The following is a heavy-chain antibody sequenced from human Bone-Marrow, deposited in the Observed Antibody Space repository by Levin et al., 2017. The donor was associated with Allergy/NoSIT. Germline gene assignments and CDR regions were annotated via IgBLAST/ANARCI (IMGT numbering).Heavy chain of an antibody. V-gene: IGHV3-23*01. CDR2: VSGNGVSI. CDR3: AKDLRQGYSSGSYYFDY. D-gene: IGHD5-18*01. CDR1: GFILRSST. J-gene: IGHJ4*02. Sequence: LSLTCAASGFILRSSTMSWVRQAPGKGLEWVSGVSGNGVSIYYADSVKGRFTISRDNPKNTLYLQMNGLRAEDTAVYYCAKDLRQGYSSGSYYFDYWGQGTLVTVSS.